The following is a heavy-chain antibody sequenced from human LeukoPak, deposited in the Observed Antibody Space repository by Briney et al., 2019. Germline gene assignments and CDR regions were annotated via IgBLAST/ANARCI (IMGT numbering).Heavy chain of an antibody. J-gene: IGHJ3*02. CDR3: ARRERGDAFDM. CDR1: GYSFATYW. V-gene: IGHV5-51*01. Sequence: GESLKISCKGSGYSFATYWIGWVRQMPGKGLEWMGIIYPGDFDTRYSPSFQGQVTMSADKSIRTAYLQWSSPKASDTGMYYCARRERGDAFDMWGQGTMVTVSS. CDR2: IYPGDFDT. D-gene: IGHD5-24*01.